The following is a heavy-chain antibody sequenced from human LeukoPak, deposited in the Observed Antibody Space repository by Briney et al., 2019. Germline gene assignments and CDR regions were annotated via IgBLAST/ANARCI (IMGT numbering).Heavy chain of an antibody. CDR2: IGDSGGRT. J-gene: IGHJ4*02. CDR1: GITLSNYG. Sequence: PGGSLRLSCAVSGITLSNYGMSWVRQAPGKGLECVAGIGDSGGRTNYADSVKGRFTISRDNPKNTLYLQMNSLRAEDTAVYFCAKRGVVIRVILVGFHKEAYYFDSWGQGALVTVSS. CDR3: AKRGVVIRVILVGFHKEAYYFDS. D-gene: IGHD3-22*01. V-gene: IGHV3-23*01.